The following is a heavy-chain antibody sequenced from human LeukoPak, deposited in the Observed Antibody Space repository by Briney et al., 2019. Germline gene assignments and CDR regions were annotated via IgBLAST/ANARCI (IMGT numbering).Heavy chain of an antibody. D-gene: IGHD7-27*01. V-gene: IGHV4-39*07. J-gene: IGHJ6*03. Sequence: SETLSLTCAVSGGSIRSTSYYWGWIRQPPGKGLEWIGSIYYSGSTYYNPSLKSRVTISLDTSKNEFSLKLSSVTAADTAVYYCARVTGQFYFYYYMDVWGKGTTVTVSS. CDR2: IYYSGST. CDR1: GGSIRSTSYY. CDR3: ARVTGQFYFYYYMDV.